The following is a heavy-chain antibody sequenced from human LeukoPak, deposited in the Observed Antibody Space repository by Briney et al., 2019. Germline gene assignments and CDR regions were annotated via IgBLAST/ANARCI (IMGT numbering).Heavy chain of an antibody. V-gene: IGHV4-39*01. J-gene: IGHJ4*02. D-gene: IGHD4-23*01. CDR1: GGSISSSSYY. CDR2: IYYSAST. Sequence: PSETLTLTCTVSGGSISSSSYYWGWIRQPQGRGRGGIGSIYYSASTYYNPSLKSRVTISVDTSKNQFSLKLSSVTAADTAVYYCARSYDYGGNPLVWGQGTLVTVSS. CDR3: ARSYDYGGNPLV.